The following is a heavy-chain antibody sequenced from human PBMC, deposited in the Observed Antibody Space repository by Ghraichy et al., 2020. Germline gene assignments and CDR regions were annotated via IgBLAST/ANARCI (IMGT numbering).Heavy chain of an antibody. J-gene: IGHJ6*02. V-gene: IGHV3-23*01. CDR2: ISGSGGST. CDR3: AKDLRFGSYSAFYYYGMDV. D-gene: IGHD1-26*01. Sequence: LSLTCAASGFTFSSYAMSWVRQAPGKGLEWVSAISGSGGSTYYADSVKGRFTISRDNSKNTLYLQMNSLRAEDTAVYYCAKDLRFGSYSAFYYYGMDVWGQGTTVTVSS. CDR1: GFTFSSYA.